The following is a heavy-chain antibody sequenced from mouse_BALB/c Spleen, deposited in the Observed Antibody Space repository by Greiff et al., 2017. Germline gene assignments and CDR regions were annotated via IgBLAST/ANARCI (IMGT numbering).Heavy chain of an antibody. CDR3: ARQRRYDGYYVYAMDY. CDR2: ISSGGSYT. V-gene: IGHV5-6*01. CDR1: GFTFSSYG. J-gene: IGHJ4*01. D-gene: IGHD2-3*01. Sequence: EVMLVESGGDLVKPGGSLKLSCAASGFTFSSYGMSWVRQTPDKRLEWVATISSGGSYTYYPDSVKGRFTISRDNAKNTLYLQMSSLKSEDTAMYYCARQRRYDGYYVYAMDYWGQGTSVTVSS.